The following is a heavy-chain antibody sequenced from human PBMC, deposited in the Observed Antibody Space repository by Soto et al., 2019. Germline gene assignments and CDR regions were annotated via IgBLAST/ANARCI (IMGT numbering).Heavy chain of an antibody. CDR3: ATTLLSDAFDI. J-gene: IGHJ3*02. CDR1: GFTFSSYA. V-gene: IGHV3-23*01. D-gene: IGHD2-2*01. Sequence: PVGSLGVSCAASGFTFSSYAMSWVRQAPGKGLEWVSAISGSGGSTYYADSVKGRFTISRDNSKNTLYLQMNSLRAEDTAVYYCATTLLSDAFDIWGQGTMVTVSS. CDR2: ISGSGGST.